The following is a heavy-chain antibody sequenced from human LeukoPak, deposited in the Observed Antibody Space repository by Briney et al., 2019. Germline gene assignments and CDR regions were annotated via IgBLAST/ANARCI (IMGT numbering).Heavy chain of an antibody. J-gene: IGHJ4*02. CDR1: GGTFSSYA. D-gene: IGHD5-18*01. Sequence: PGASVKVSCKASGGTFSSYAISWVRQAPGQGLEWMGGIIPIFGTANYAQKFQGRVTITADKSTSTAYMELRSLRSDDTAVYYCAREPGVDTAMVTSFFDYWGQGTLVTVSS. CDR3: AREPGVDTAMVTSFFDY. V-gene: IGHV1-69*06. CDR2: IIPIFGTA.